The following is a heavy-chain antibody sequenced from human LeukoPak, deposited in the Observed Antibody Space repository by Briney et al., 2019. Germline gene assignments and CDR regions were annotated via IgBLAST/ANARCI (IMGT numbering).Heavy chain of an antibody. CDR1: GFTFSSYS. Sequence: GGSLRLSCAASGFTFSSYSMNWVRQAPGKGLEWVSSISSSSSYIYYADSVKGRFTISRDDAKNSLYLQMNSLIAEDTAVYYCARERASSSWTLFGYWGQGTLITVSS. V-gene: IGHV3-21*01. CDR2: ISSSSSYI. CDR3: ARERASSSWTLFGY. J-gene: IGHJ4*02. D-gene: IGHD6-13*01.